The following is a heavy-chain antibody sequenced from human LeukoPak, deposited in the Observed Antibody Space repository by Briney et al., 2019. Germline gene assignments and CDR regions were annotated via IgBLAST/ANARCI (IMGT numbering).Heavy chain of an antibody. CDR3: ARGGVVVAATDRNWFDP. Sequence: ASVKVSCKASGCTFTSYYMHWVRQAPGQGLEWMGIINPSGGSTSYAQKFQGRVTMTRDTSTSTVYMELSSLRSEDTAVYYCARGGVVVAATDRNWFDPWGQGTLVTVSS. J-gene: IGHJ5*02. CDR1: GCTFTSYY. D-gene: IGHD2-15*01. V-gene: IGHV1-46*01. CDR2: INPSGGST.